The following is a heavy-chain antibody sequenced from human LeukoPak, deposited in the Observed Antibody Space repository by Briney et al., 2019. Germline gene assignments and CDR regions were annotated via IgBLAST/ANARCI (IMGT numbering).Heavy chain of an antibody. Sequence: SETLSLTCTVSGGSISSGSYYWSWIRQPAGKGLEWIGRIYTSGSTNYNPSLKSRVTISVDTSKNQFSLKLSSVTAADTAVYYCARGGKPRYCSGGSCHGAYFQHWGQGTLVTVSS. CDR2: IYTSGST. J-gene: IGHJ1*01. CDR3: ARGGKPRYCSGGSCHGAYFQH. CDR1: GGSISSGSYY. D-gene: IGHD2-15*01. V-gene: IGHV4-61*02.